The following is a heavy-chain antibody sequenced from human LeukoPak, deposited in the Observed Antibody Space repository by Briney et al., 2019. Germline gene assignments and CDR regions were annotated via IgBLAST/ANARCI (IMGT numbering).Heavy chain of an antibody. V-gene: IGHV4-30-2*01. Sequence: PSETLSLTCTVSGGSISSYSWSWIRQPPGKGLEWIGYIYHSGSTYYNPSLKSRVTISVDRSKNQFSLKLSSVTAADTAVYYCARAGRPPMISKSRSSSAFDIWGQGTMVTVSS. CDR1: GGSISSYS. J-gene: IGHJ3*02. CDR2: IYHSGST. CDR3: ARAGRPPMISKSRSSSAFDI. D-gene: IGHD3-16*01.